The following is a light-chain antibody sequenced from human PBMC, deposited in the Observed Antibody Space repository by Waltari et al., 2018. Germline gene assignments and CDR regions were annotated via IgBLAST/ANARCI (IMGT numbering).Light chain of an antibody. Sequence: QSALTQPASVSASPGQSITISCTGTSSYVGSFTFVSWYQLHPGKAPKLIIYDVTDRPSGVSTRFSGSKSANTASLTISGLQPEDEADYYCSSYTTSSTVTFGGGTKLTVL. V-gene: IGLV2-14*01. J-gene: IGLJ2*01. CDR3: SSYTTSSTVT. CDR1: SSYVGSFTF. CDR2: DVT.